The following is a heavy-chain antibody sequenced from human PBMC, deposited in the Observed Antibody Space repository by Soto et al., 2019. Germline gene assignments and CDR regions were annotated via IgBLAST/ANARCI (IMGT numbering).Heavy chain of an antibody. Sequence: SETLSLTCAVYGGSFSGYYWSWIRQPPGKGLEWIGEINHSGSTNYNPSLKSRVTISVDTSKNQFSLKLSSVTAADTAVYYCARVIVATIRGYYCGMDVWGQGTTVTVSS. CDR1: GGSFSGYY. D-gene: IGHD5-12*01. V-gene: IGHV4-34*01. J-gene: IGHJ6*02. CDR2: INHSGST. CDR3: ARVIVATIRGYYCGMDV.